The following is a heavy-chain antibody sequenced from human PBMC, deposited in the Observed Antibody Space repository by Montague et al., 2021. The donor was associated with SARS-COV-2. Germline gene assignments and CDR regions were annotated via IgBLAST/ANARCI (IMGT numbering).Heavy chain of an antibody. J-gene: IGHJ4*02. CDR3: ARESGSGSYLVY. Sequence: SETLSLTCTVSGGSIGSSSYYWGWIRQPPGKGLEWIGCIYYSGSTYYNPSLKSRVTISVDTSKSQFSLKLSSVTAADTAVYYCARESGSGSYLVYWGQGTLVTVSS. CDR1: GGSIGSSSYY. V-gene: IGHV4-39*01. CDR2: IYYSGST. D-gene: IGHD3-10*01.